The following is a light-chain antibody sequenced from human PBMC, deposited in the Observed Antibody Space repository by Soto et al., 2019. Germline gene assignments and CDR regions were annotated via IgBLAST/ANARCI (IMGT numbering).Light chain of an antibody. V-gene: IGKV3-11*01. J-gene: IGKJ3*01. CDR3: QQRNNWPPEFT. CDR2: DAS. Sequence: EIVLTQSPATLSLSPGERATLSCRASQSVSTSLAWYQHKPGRAPRLLIYDASNRATGVPDRFSGSGSGTDFTLTISSLEPEDFAVYFCQQRNNWPPEFTFGPGTKVDIK. CDR1: QSVSTS.